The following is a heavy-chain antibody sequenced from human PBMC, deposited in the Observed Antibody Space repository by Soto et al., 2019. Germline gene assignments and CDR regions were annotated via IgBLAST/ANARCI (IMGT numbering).Heavy chain of an antibody. D-gene: IGHD2-8*02. CDR1: GSTFVDYF. CDR2: ISLRHHST. V-gene: IGHV1-46*01. Sequence: ASVKVSCKTSGSTFVDYFMHWVRQAPGQGLEWMGIISLRHHSTSYAQKFQDRLSVTRDPSSTTIYMELSSLRSEDTAVYYCARELYSGGAECQYYMDYWGQGTPVTVSS. CDR3: ARELYSGGAECQYYMDY. J-gene: IGHJ4*02.